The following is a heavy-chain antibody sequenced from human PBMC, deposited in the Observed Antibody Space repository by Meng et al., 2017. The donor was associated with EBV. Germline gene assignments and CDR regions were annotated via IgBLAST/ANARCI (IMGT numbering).Heavy chain of an antibody. Sequence: QVQLWSAAAEVKKPGSSVNASCKTSGGPFRNYAISWVRQAPGQGLEWLGGFLPTLGAPNYAQKFHGRVSITADESTSTHYMDLSSLRSEDTAVYYCASESGRGYTPDYWGQGTLVTVSS. CDR3: ASESGRGYTPDY. CDR2: FLPTLGAP. CDR1: GGPFRNYA. V-gene: IGHV1-69*01. J-gene: IGHJ4*02. D-gene: IGHD3-10*01.